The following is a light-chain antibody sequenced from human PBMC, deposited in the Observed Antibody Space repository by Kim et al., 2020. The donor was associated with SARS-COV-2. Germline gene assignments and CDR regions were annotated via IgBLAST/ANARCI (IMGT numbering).Light chain of an antibody. CDR1: SSNIGNNY. CDR2: DNN. CDR3: GSWDNSLSAGV. J-gene: IGLJ2*01. Sequence: QSVLTQPPSVSAAPGQKVTISCSGSSSNIGNNYVSWYQQLPGTASKLLIYDNNKRPSGIPDRFSGSKSGTSATLGITGLQTGDEADYYCGSWDNSLSAGVFGGGTKLTVL. V-gene: IGLV1-51*01.